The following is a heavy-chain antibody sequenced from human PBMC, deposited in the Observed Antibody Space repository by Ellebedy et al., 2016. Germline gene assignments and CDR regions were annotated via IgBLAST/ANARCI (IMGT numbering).Heavy chain of an antibody. Sequence: SETLSLTCAVYGGSFSGYYWSWIRQPPGKGLEWIGEINHSGSTNYNPSLKSRVTISVDTSKNQFSLKLSSVTAADTAVYYCARGQDYGGEANWDYWGQGTLVTVSS. CDR1: GGSFSGYY. J-gene: IGHJ4*02. D-gene: IGHD4-23*01. V-gene: IGHV4-34*01. CDR2: INHSGST. CDR3: ARGQDYGGEANWDY.